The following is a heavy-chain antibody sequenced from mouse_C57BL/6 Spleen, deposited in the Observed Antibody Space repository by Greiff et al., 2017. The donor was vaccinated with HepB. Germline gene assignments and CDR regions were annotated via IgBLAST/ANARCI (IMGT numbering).Heavy chain of an antibody. CDR2: INTNNGGT. CDR3: ARNYGSSYHFDY. V-gene: IGHV1-26*01. CDR1: GYTFTDYY. Sequence: EVQLQQSGPELVKPGASVKISCKASGYTFTDYYMNWVKQSHGKSLEWIGDINTNNGGTSYNQKFKGKATLTVDKSSSTAYMELRSLTSEDSAVYYCARNYGSSYHFDYWGQGTTLTVSS. D-gene: IGHD1-1*01. J-gene: IGHJ2*01.